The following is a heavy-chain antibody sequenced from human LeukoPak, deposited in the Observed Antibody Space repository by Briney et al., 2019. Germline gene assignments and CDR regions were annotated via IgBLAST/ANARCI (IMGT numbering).Heavy chain of an antibody. V-gene: IGHV3-30*18. Sequence: GGSLRLSCAASGFTFSSYGMHWVRQAPGKGLEWVAVISYDGSNKYYADSVKGRFTISRDNSKNTLYLQMNSLRAEDTAVYYCAKDHQKWLDQRGYYYYGMDVWGQGTTVTVSS. D-gene: IGHD6-19*01. CDR2: ISYDGSNK. CDR3: AKDHQKWLDQRGYYYYGMDV. CDR1: GFTFSSYG. J-gene: IGHJ6*02.